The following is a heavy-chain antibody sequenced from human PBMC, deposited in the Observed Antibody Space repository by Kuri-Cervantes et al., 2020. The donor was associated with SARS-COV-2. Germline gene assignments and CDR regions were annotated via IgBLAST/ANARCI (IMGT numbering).Heavy chain of an antibody. V-gene: IGHV4-39*07. D-gene: IGHD2-15*01. Sequence: ESLKISCTVSGGSISSSSYYWGWIRQPPGKGLEWIGSIYYSGRTKYNPSLKSRVTISVDTSKNQFSLKLSSVTAADTAVYYCARRAGYCSGGSCYPGPFDYWGQGTLVTVSS. CDR1: GGSISSSSYY. CDR3: ARRAGYCSGGSCYPGPFDY. J-gene: IGHJ4*02. CDR2: IYYSGRT.